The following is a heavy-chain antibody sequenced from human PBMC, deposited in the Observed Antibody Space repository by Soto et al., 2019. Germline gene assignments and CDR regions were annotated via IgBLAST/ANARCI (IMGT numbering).Heavy chain of an antibody. CDR2: IRNKINNYTT. D-gene: IGHD3-22*01. J-gene: IGHJ4*02. CDR1: GFTFSDHY. CDR3: AKNPGYYYDSTGYHFDY. Sequence: GGSLRLSCAASGFTFSDHYMDWVRQAPGKGLEWVGRIRNKINNYTTKYAASVKGRFTISRDDSKNSLYLQMNSLGAEDTAVYYCAKNPGYYYDSTGYHFDYWGQGTLVTVSS. V-gene: IGHV3-72*01.